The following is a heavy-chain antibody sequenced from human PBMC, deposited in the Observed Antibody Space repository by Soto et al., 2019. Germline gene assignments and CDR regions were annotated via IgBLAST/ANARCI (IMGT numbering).Heavy chain of an antibody. V-gene: IGHV2-5*02. D-gene: IGHD1-26*01. CDR3: AHRPGEGNGRASYYGMDV. J-gene: IGHJ6*02. Sequence: QITLKESGPTLVKPTQTLTLTCTFSGFSFTTSGVGVGWVRQPPGKALEWLALLYWDDDKRYSSSLKSRLTISKDTSKILVVLTMTNMDPVDTATYYCAHRPGEGNGRASYYGMDVWGQGTTVTVSS. CDR2: LYWDDDK. CDR1: GFSFTTSGVG.